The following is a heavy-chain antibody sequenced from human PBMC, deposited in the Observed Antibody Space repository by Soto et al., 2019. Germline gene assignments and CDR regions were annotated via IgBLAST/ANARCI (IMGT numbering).Heavy chain of an antibody. J-gene: IGHJ6*02. Sequence: PGGSLRLSCAASGFTFSSYGMHWVRQAPGKGLEWVAVISYDGSNKYYADSVKGRFTISRDNSKNTLYLQMNSLRAEDTAVYYCAKDRIHYDFWSGYFPVGDYYYGMDVWGQGTTVTVSS. CDR2: ISYDGSNK. CDR3: AKDRIHYDFWSGYFPVGDYYYGMDV. CDR1: GFTFSSYG. V-gene: IGHV3-30*18. D-gene: IGHD3-3*01.